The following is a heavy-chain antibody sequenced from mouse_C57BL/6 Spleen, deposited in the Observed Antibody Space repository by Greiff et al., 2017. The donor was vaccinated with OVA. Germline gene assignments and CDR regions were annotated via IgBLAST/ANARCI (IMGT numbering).Heavy chain of an antibody. CDR2: ISRGSSTI. CDR3: ARSKSKGGDY. D-gene: IGHD1-3*01. CDR1: GFTFSDYG. J-gene: IGHJ2*01. V-gene: IGHV5-17*01. Sequence: VQLKESGGGLVKPGGSLKLSCAASGFTFSDYGMHWVRQAPEKGLEWVAYISRGSSTIYYADTVKGRFTISRDNAKTTLFLQMTSLRSEDTAMYYCARSKSKGGDYWGQGTTLTVSS.